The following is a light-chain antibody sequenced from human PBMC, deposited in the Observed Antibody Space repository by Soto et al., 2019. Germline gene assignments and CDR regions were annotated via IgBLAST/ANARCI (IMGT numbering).Light chain of an antibody. CDR3: SSYTSSSTLDVV. V-gene: IGLV2-14*01. Sequence: QSALTQPASVSGSPGQSITMSSTGTSSDVGGYNYVSWYQQHPGKAPKLMIYDVSNRPSGVSNRFSGSKSGNTASLTITGLQAEDEADYYCSSYTSSSTLDVVFGGGTQLTVL. CDR2: DVS. J-gene: IGLJ2*01. CDR1: SSDVGGYNY.